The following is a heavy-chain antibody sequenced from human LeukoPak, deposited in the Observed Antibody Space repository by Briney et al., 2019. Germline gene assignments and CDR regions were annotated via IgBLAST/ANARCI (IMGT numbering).Heavy chain of an antibody. D-gene: IGHD1-26*01. CDR1: GYIFTDFY. V-gene: IGHV1-2*06. CDR2: INPDSGGT. Sequence: ASVKVSCKASGYIFTDFYIHWVRQAPGQGLEWMGRINPDSGGTNFAQEFQARVTVTRDTSISTAYMELSTLRSDDTAVYYCARPRATKLVDDGFDIWGQGTIVTASS. J-gene: IGHJ3*02. CDR3: ARPRATKLVDDGFDI.